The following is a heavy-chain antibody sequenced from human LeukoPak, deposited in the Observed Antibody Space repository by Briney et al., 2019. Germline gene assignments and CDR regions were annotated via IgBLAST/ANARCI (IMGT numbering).Heavy chain of an antibody. V-gene: IGHV3-30*02. J-gene: IGHJ6*03. Sequence: GGSLRLSCAASGFTFSSYGMHWVRQAPGKGLEWVAFIRYDGSNKYYADSVKGRFTISRDNSKNTLYLQMNSLRAEDTAVYYCAKHSLGDYDFWSGPALYYYYMDVWGKGTTVTVSS. CDR1: GFTFSSYG. D-gene: IGHD3-3*01. CDR2: IRYDGSNK. CDR3: AKHSLGDYDFWSGPALYYYYMDV.